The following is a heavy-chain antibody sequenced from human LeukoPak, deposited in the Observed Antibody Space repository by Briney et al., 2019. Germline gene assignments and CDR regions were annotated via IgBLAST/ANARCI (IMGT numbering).Heavy chain of an antibody. CDR3: AREPSYGYDGYYFDY. CDR2: ISYDGSNK. V-gene: IGHV3-30-3*01. D-gene: IGHD5-18*01. CDR1: GFTFDDYA. Sequence: PGGSLRLSCAASGFTFDDYAMHWVRQAPGKGLEWVAVISYDGSNKYYADSVKGRFTISRDNSKNTLYLQMNSLRAEDTAVYYCAREPSYGYDGYYFDYWGQGTLVTVSS. J-gene: IGHJ4*02.